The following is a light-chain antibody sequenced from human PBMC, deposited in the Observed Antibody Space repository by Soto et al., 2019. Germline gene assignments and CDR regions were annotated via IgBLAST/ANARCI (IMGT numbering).Light chain of an antibody. J-gene: IGKJ1*01. Sequence: EIVMTQSPATLSVSPGERATLSFRASQSVSSNLAWYQQKPGQAPRVLIYAASTRATGIPDRFSGSGSGTEFTLTISSLNSEDFGVDYCQQYDNWWTFGQGTKVDIK. V-gene: IGKV3-15*01. CDR3: QQYDNWWT. CDR1: QSVSSN. CDR2: AAS.